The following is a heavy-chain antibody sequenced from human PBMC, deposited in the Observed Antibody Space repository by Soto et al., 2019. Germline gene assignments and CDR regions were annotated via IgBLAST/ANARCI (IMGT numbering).Heavy chain of an antibody. CDR2: INPNSGGT. V-gene: IGHV1-2*04. Sequence: ASVKVSCKASGYTFTGYYMHWVRQAPGQGLEWMGWINPNSGGTNYAQKFQGWVTMTRDTSISTAYMELSRLRSDDTAVYYCARETPAAADAFDIWGQGTMVTVSS. J-gene: IGHJ3*02. CDR3: ARETPAAADAFDI. D-gene: IGHD2-2*01. CDR1: GYTFTGYY.